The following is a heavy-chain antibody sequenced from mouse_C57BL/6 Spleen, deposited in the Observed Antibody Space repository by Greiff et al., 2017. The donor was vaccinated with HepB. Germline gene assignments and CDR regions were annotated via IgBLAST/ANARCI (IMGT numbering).Heavy chain of an antibody. CDR3: ARGEYDYDYFDY. D-gene: IGHD2-4*01. V-gene: IGHV1-20*01. J-gene: IGHJ2*01. CDR1: GYSFTGYF. Sequence: EVQLQQSGPELVKPGDSVKISCKASGYSFTGYFMNWVMQSHGKSLEWIGRINPYNGDTFYNQKFKGKATLTVDKSSSTAHMELRSLTSEDSAVYYCARGEYDYDYFDYWGQGTTLTVSS. CDR2: INPYNGDT.